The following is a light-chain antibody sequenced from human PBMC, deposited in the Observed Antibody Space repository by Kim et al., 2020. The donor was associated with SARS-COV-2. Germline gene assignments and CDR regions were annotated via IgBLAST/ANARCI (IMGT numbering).Light chain of an antibody. CDR2: GAS. CDR3: QQYGNSPFT. J-gene: IGKJ2*01. CDR1: QSVRSKY. Sequence: SPGERASLSYRASQSVRSKYLAWYQQKPGKAPRLLMYGASTRATGIPDRFIGSGSGTDFILTITRLEPEDLAVYYCQQYGNSPFTFGQGTKLEIK. V-gene: IGKV3-20*01.